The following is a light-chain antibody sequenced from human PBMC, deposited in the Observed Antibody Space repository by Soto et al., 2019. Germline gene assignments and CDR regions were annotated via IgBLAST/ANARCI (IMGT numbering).Light chain of an antibody. V-gene: IGKV3-20*01. Sequence: EIVLTQSPGTLSLSPGEGATLSCRASQTMSSNYLAWYQQKPGPPPRLLIYGGSSRAAGIPDRFSGSGSGTDFTLTIGRLEPEDFAVYYCQQYGSSRTFGQGTKVDSK. J-gene: IGKJ1*01. CDR2: GGS. CDR1: QTMSSNY. CDR3: QQYGSSRT.